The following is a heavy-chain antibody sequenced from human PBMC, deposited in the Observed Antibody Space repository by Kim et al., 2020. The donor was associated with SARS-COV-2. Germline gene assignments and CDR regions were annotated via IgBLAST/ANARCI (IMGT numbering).Heavy chain of an antibody. D-gene: IGHD1-7*01. CDR2: IYWNDDK. V-gene: IGHV2-5*01. J-gene: IGHJ4*02. Sequence: SGPTLVNPTPTLTLTCTFSGFSLRTSGVGVAWIRQPPGKALECLALIYWNDDKRYSPSLSSRLTITKDTSKNQVVLTMTNVDPVDTATYYCAHIYDWNYIWEVYWGQGTLVTVSS. CDR1: GFSLRTSGVG. CDR3: AHIYDWNYIWEVY.